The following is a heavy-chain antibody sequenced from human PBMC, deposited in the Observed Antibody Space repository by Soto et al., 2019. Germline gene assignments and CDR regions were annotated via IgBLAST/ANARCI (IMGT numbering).Heavy chain of an antibody. Sequence: QLQLQESGPGLVKPSETLSLTCSVSDDSINSDKYYWGWIRQPPGKVLEWIVRIYYRGNAYYNPSLQTRVTKSLDKSKSQFSLKLNSVTAADSAVYFCARLEGLATISYYFDFWGPGALVTVSS. V-gene: IGHV4-39*01. D-gene: IGHD3-9*01. CDR1: DDSINSDKYY. CDR3: ARLEGLATISYYFDF. J-gene: IGHJ4*02. CDR2: IYYRGNA.